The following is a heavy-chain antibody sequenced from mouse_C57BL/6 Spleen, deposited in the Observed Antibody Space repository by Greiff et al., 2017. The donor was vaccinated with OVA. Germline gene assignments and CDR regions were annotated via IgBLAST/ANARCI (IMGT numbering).Heavy chain of an antibody. V-gene: IGHV3-6*01. CDR3: ARGDYEYPFAY. CDR2: ISYDGSN. J-gene: IGHJ3*01. CDR1: GYSITSGYY. D-gene: IGHD2-4*01. Sequence: EVKLMESGPGLVKPSQSLSLTCSVTGYSITSGYYWNWIRQFPGNKLEWMGYISYDGSNNYNPSLKNRISITRDTSKNQFFLKLNSVTTEDTATYYCARGDYEYPFAYWGQGTLVTVSA.